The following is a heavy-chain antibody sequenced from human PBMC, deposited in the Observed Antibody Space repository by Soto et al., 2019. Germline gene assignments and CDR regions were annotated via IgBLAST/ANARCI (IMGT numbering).Heavy chain of an antibody. J-gene: IGHJ4*02. CDR3: ASDLSH. Sequence: DVQLVGSGGGLVQPGGSLRLSCVASGFPFSSYAMHWVRQAPGKGLEWISYINGASTTTFYADSVKGRFIVSRDNAKNSVYLQMSSLRHEDTAFYYCASDLSHWGQGMLVTVSS. CDR2: INGASTTT. CDR1: GFPFSSYA. V-gene: IGHV3-48*02.